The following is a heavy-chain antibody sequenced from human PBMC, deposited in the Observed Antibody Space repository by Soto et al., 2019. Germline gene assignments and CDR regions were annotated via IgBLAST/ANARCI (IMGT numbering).Heavy chain of an antibody. D-gene: IGHD6-6*01. CDR2: VIPIFGTA. Sequence: SVKVSCKASGGTFSSYAISWVRQAPGQGLEWMGGVIPIFGTANYAQKFQGRVTITADESTSTAYMELSSLRSEDTAVYYCARARSPVYYYYGMDVWGQGTTVTVSS. V-gene: IGHV1-69*13. CDR1: GGTFSSYA. J-gene: IGHJ6*02. CDR3: ARARSPVYYYYGMDV.